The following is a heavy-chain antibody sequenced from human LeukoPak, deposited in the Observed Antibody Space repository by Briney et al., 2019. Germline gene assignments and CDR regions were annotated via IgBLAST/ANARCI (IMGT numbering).Heavy chain of an antibody. Sequence: GASVKVSCKASGGTFNNYGISWVRQAPGQGLEWMGWISAYNGNTNYAQKLQGRVTMTTDTSTSTAYMELRSLRSDDTAVYYCARDCSGGSCHSGGGYYYYYMDVWGKGTTVTVSS. CDR1: GGTFNNYG. J-gene: IGHJ6*03. CDR2: ISAYNGNT. CDR3: ARDCSGGSCHSGGGYYYYYMDV. V-gene: IGHV1-18*01. D-gene: IGHD2-15*01.